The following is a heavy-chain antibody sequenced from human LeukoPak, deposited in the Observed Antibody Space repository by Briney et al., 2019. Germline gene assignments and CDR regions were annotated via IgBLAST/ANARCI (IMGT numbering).Heavy chain of an antibody. CDR1: GFTFSSYS. D-gene: IGHD3-16*01. J-gene: IGHJ4*02. Sequence: GGSLRLSCAASGFTFSSYSMNWVRQAPGKGLEWVSYISSSSSTIYYADSVKGRFTISRDNAKNSLYLQMNSLRAEDTAEYYCGSLGETHGGGFDYWGQGTLVTVSS. V-gene: IGHV3-48*04. CDR3: GSLGETHGGGFDY. CDR2: ISSSSSTI.